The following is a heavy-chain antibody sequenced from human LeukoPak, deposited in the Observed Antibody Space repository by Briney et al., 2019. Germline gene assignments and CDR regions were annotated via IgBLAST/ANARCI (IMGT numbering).Heavy chain of an antibody. V-gene: IGHV1-2*02. CDR3: ARDDSFQFDS. D-gene: IGHD5-18*01. J-gene: IGHJ4*02. CDR1: GYTFTAYY. Sequence: ASVKVSCKASGYTFTAYYMHWVRQAPGQGLEWMGWINPNTGGTNYAQKFQGRVTMTRATSISTAYMELSSLTSDDTAVYFCARDDSFQFDSWGQGTLVTVSS. CDR2: INPNTGGT.